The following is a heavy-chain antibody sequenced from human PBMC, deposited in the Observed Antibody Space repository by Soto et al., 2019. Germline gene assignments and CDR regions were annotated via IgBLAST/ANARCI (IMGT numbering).Heavy chain of an antibody. D-gene: IGHD3-3*01. CDR1: GGTFSSYG. Sequence: QVQLVQSGAEVKKPGSSVKVSCKASGGTFSSYGISWVRQAPGQGLEWMGGIISIFGIANYAQKVQGRVTITADELTGTAYVELSSLRSEDTAVYYCARDRDGGHYGMDVRGQGTTVTVSS. V-gene: IGHV1-69*01. CDR2: IISIFGIA. CDR3: ARDRDGGHYGMDV. J-gene: IGHJ6*02.